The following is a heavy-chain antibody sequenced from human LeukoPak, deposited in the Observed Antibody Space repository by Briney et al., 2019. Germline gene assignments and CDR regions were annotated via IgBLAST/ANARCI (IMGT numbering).Heavy chain of an antibody. J-gene: IGHJ4*02. CDR3: ARDRVMGIPTYYFDY. V-gene: IGHV1-2*02. Sequence: GASVKVSCKASGYTFTGYYMHWVRQAPGQGLEWMGWINPNSGGTNYAQKFQGRVTMTRDTSISTAYMELSRLRSDDTAVYYCARDRVMGIPTYYFDYWGQGTLVTVSS. CDR2: INPNSGGT. D-gene: IGHD2-8*01. CDR1: GYTFTGYY.